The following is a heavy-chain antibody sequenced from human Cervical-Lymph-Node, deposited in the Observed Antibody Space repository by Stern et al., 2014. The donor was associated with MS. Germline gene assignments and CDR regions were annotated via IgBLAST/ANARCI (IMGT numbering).Heavy chain of an antibody. D-gene: IGHD6-13*01. Sequence: EMQLVESGAEVKKPGESLKISCKGAGYTFTTYWIGWVRQMPGKGLEWMGIIYVGVSEPRYSPSFQGQVTISADKSISTAYLHWRSLKASDTAMYYCARSYSSSWTHYFDYWGQGTLVTVSS. CDR3: ARSYSSSWTHYFDY. CDR1: GYTFTTYW. CDR2: IYVGVSEP. V-gene: IGHV5-51*01. J-gene: IGHJ4*02.